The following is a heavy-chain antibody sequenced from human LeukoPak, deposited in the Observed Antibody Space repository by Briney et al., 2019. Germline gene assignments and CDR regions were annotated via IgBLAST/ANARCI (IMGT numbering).Heavy chain of an antibody. D-gene: IGHD4-17*01. V-gene: IGHV3-48*03. CDR1: GFTFSSSE. J-gene: IGHJ4*02. Sequence: GGSLRLSCAASGFTFSSSEMNWARQAPGKGLEWVSYISSSGSSIYYADSVKGRFTISRDNAKNSLYLQMNSLRAEDTAVYYCAREGAFGDRDYWGQGTLVTVSS. CDR3: AREGAFGDRDY. CDR2: ISSSGSSI.